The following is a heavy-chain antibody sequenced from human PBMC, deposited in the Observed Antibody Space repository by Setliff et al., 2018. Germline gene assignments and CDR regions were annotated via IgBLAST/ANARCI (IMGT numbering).Heavy chain of an antibody. Sequence: GESLKISCAASGFTFSSYSMNWVRQAPGKGLEWVSSISSSSYIYYADSVKGRFTISRDNAKNSLYLQMNSLRAEDTAVYYCARDEATSPGAFDIWGQGTMVTVSS. CDR2: ISSSSYI. V-gene: IGHV3-21*01. J-gene: IGHJ3*02. CDR1: GFTFSSYS. CDR3: ARDEATSPGAFDI. D-gene: IGHD5-12*01.